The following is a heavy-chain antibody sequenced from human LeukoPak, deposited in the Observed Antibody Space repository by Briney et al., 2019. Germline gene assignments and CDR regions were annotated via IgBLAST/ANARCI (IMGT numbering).Heavy chain of an antibody. J-gene: IGHJ4*02. CDR3: AKTPTSTVVTPFDY. CDR2: ILSDGSYE. Sequence: GGSLRLSCATSGFSLSRNGMHWVRQAPGQGLEWVAFILSDGSYEYYADSVKGRFTISRDTSRNTLFLQMNSLRTEDTAVYYCAKTPTSTVVTPFDYWGQGTLVTVSS. V-gene: IGHV3-30*02. D-gene: IGHD4-23*01. CDR1: GFSLSRNG.